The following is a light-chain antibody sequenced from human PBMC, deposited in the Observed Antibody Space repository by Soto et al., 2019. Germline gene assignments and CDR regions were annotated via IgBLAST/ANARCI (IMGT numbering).Light chain of an antibody. J-gene: IGLJ3*02. V-gene: IGLV2-14*03. CDR3: TSYTSSNPLVV. Sequence: QSVLTQPASVSESPGQSITISCTGTSSDVGAYDYVSWYQQHPGKAPKLMIYDVSNRPSGVSNRFSGSKSGNTASLTISGLQAEDEAHYYCTSYTSSNPLVVFGGGTKLTVL. CDR1: SSDVGAYDY. CDR2: DVS.